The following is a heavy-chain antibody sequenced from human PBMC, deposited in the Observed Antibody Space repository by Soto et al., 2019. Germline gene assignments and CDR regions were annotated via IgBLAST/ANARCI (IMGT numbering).Heavy chain of an antibody. Sequence: SGESLKISCNGSGYSFTTYWIALVLQMPGKGPEWVGIIYPGDSDTRYSPSFEGHVTISVDKSISTAFLQWNSLKASDNAIYYCARHSTSAPKDYWGQGTLVTVSS. CDR3: ARHSTSAPKDY. D-gene: IGHD3-10*01. CDR1: GYSFTTYW. CDR2: IYPGDSDT. V-gene: IGHV5-51*01. J-gene: IGHJ4*01.